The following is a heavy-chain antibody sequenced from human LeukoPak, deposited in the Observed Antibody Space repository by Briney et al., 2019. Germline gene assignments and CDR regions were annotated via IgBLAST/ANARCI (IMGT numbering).Heavy chain of an antibody. V-gene: IGHV4-31*03. CDR2: IYYSGST. J-gene: IGHJ4*02. Sequence: SETLSLTCTVSGGSISSGGYYWIWIRQHPGTGLEWIGYIYYSGSTYYNPSLKSRVTISVDTSKNQFSLKLSSLTAADTAVYYCAREKVVRATTSFDYWGQGTLVTVSS. D-gene: IGHD1-26*01. CDR3: AREKVVRATTSFDY. CDR1: GGSISSGGYY.